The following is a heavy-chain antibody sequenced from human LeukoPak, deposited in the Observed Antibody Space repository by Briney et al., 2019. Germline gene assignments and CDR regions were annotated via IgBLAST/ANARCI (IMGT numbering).Heavy chain of an antibody. CDR1: GFTFSSYA. CDR2: VSGSGGST. J-gene: IGHJ4*02. Sequence: GGSLRLSCAASGFTFSSYAMSWVRQAPGKGLEWVSAVSGSGGSTYYADSVKGRFTISRDNSRNTLYLQMNSLRAEDTAVYYCAKNIIVVVAATLDYWGQGTLVTVSS. V-gene: IGHV3-23*01. CDR3: AKNIIVVVAATLDY. D-gene: IGHD2-15*01.